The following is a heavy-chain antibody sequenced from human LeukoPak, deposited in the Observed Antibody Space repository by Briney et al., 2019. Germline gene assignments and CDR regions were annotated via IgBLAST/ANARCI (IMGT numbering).Heavy chain of an antibody. CDR3: ASPGYSSGWFDY. CDR1: GGSFSGYY. Sequence: SSETLSLTCAVYGGSFSGYYWGWIRQPPGKGLEWIGSIYHSGSTYYNPSLKSRVTISVDTSKNQFSLKLSSVTAADTAVYYCASPGYSSGWFDYWGQGTLVTVSS. J-gene: IGHJ4*02. V-gene: IGHV4-38-2*01. D-gene: IGHD6-19*01. CDR2: IYHSGST.